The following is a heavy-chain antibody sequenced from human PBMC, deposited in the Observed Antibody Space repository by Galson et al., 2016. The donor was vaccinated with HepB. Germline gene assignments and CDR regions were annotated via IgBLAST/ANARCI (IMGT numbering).Heavy chain of an antibody. CDR1: GYSFTNSW. CDR3: ARTENTYGSGAFDI. V-gene: IGHV5-51*01. D-gene: IGHD3-10*01. J-gene: IGHJ3*02. Sequence: SGAEVKKPGESLKISCKNSGYSFTNSWIAWVRQMPGKGLEWMAIIYPGESDSQYSPSFQGHVTISVDKSTSTAYLHWSRLKASDTAMYYCARTENTYGSGAFDIWGQGTMVTVSS. CDR2: IYPGESDS.